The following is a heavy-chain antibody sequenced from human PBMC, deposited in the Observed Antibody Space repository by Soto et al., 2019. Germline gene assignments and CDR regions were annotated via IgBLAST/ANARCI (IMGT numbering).Heavy chain of an antibody. J-gene: IGHJ4*02. CDR1: GFTFSSYA. Sequence: EVQLLESGGGLVQPGGSLRLSCAASGFTFSSYAMSWVRQAPGKGLEWVSAISGSGGSTYYADSVKGRFTISRDNSKNTLYLQMNSLRAEDTAVYYCAKDHMGLYDYVWGSDRATPGFDYWGQGTLVTVSS. D-gene: IGHD3-16*02. CDR2: ISGSGGST. CDR3: AKDHMGLYDYVWGSDRATPGFDY. V-gene: IGHV3-23*01.